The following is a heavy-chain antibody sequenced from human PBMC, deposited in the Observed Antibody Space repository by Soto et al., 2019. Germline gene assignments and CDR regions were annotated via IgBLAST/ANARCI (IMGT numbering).Heavy chain of an antibody. CDR3: AGVDTAMVKDYYYGMDV. CDR1: GGSFSGYY. CDR2: INHSGST. J-gene: IGHJ6*02. D-gene: IGHD5-18*01. V-gene: IGHV4-34*01. Sequence: SETLSLTCAVYGGSFSGYYWSWIRQPPGKGLEWIGEINHSGSTNYNPSLKSRVTISVDTSKNQFSLKLSSVTAADTAVYYCAGVDTAMVKDYYYGMDVWGQGTTVTVSS.